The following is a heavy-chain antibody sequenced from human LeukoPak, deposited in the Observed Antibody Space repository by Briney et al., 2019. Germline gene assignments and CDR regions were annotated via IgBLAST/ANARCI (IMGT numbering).Heavy chain of an antibody. CDR1: GYTFTCYY. CDR2: INPNSGGT. D-gene: IGHD6-6*01. Sequence: ASVKVSCKASGYTFTCYYMHWVRQAPGQGLEWMGWINPNSGGTNYAQKFQGRVTMTRDTSISTAYMELSRLRSDDTAVYYCARGGIAARLYYYYMDVWGKGTTVTVSS. V-gene: IGHV1-2*02. J-gene: IGHJ6*03. CDR3: ARGGIAARLYYYYMDV.